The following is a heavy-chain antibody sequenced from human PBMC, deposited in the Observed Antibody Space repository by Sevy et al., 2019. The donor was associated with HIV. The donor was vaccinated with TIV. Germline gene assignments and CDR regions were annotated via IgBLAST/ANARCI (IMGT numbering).Heavy chain of an antibody. V-gene: IGHV4-59*01. CDR2: IHYTGNT. CDR3: ARAPPVRSGDDSLNWFAP. CDR1: GGSISAYY. D-gene: IGHD5-12*01. J-gene: IGHJ5*02. Sequence: SETLSLTCTVSGGSISAYYWSWIRQPPGKGLQWIGYIHYTGNTKYNPSLESRVTISVDTSKNQFSLKLSSVTAADTAIYYWARAPPVRSGDDSLNWFAPWGQRTLVTVSS.